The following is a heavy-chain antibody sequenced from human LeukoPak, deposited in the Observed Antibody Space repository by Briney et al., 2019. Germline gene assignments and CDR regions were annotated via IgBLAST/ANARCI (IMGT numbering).Heavy chain of an antibody. CDR3: ARGRSIAACTGYCQH. J-gene: IGHJ1*01. V-gene: IGHV1-46*03. CDR1: GYTFPSYY. D-gene: IGHD6-6*01. CDR2: INPSGGST. Sequence: RASVRDSCKESGYTFPSYYIHWVRQAPGQGLEWMGIINPSGGSTSYAQKFQGRVTMTRDTSTSTVYMELNSLRSEDTAVYYCARGRSIAACTGYCQHWGEGPGVSVSS.